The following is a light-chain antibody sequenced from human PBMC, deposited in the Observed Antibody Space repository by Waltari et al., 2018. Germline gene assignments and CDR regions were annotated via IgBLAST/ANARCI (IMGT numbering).Light chain of an antibody. CDR2: GAS. CDR3: QQYDSSPFT. V-gene: IGKV3-20*01. J-gene: IGKJ3*01. Sequence: EIVLTQSPGTLSLSPGERATLSCRASPSVSSSYLAWYQQKPGQAPRLLTYGASCRATGLPDRFRGSGSGTDFTLTVSRLEPEDFAVYYCQQYDSSPFTFGPGTKVDIK. CDR1: PSVSSSY.